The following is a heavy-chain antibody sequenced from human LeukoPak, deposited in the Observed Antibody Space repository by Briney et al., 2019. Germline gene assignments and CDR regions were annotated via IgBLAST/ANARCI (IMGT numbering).Heavy chain of an antibody. D-gene: IGHD4-17*01. V-gene: IGHV1-46*01. CDR3: ARDHNYLDYGQGFDP. J-gene: IGHJ5*02. Sequence: ASVKVSCKASGYTFTNYYVHWVRQAPGQGLEWMGTVNLSGGSTTCAQKFQGRVTTTRDTSTRTVYMELSSLRTEDTAVYYCARDHNYLDYGQGFDPWGQGTLVTVSS. CDR1: GYTFTNYY. CDR2: VNLSGGST.